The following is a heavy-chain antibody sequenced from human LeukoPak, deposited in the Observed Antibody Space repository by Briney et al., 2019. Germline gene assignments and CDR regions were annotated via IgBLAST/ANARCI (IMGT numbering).Heavy chain of an antibody. D-gene: IGHD2-8*01. CDR3: ARDGCTNGVCYTLDY. J-gene: IGHJ4*02. CDR2: INPKSGDT. V-gene: IGHV1-2*02. Sequence: ASVKVSCKASGYTFTDYYMHWVRQAPGQGLEWMGWINPKSGDTNYAQKFQGRVTMTRDTSISTAYMELSRLRSDDTAVYYCARDGCTNGVCYTLDYWGQGTLVTVSS. CDR1: GYTFTDYY.